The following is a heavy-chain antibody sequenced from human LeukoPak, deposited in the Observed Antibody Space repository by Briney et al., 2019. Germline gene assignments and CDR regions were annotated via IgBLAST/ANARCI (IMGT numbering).Heavy chain of an antibody. CDR2: IKEDGSEK. CDR1: GFTFSSYW. CDR3: ARNYFDY. Sequence: GGSLRLSCAASGFTFSSYWMTWVRQAPGKGLEWVANIKEDGSEKYYLDSVKGRFTTSRDNAKNLLSLQMNSLRAEDTAVYYCARNYFDYWGQGTLVTVSS. V-gene: IGHV3-7*01. J-gene: IGHJ4*02.